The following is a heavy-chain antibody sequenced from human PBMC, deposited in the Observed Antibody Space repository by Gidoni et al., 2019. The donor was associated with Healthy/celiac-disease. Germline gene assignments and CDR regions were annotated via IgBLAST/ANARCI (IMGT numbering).Heavy chain of an antibody. CDR2: SSGSGGST. V-gene: IGHV3-23*01. CDR1: GFTFSSYA. D-gene: IGHD6-6*01. CDR3: AKDYYSSSSESDY. J-gene: IGHJ4*02. Sequence: EVQLLESGGGLVQPGGSLRLSCAASGFTFSSYAMSWVRQAPGKWLEWVSASSGSGGSTYYADSVKGRFTISRDNSKNTLYLQMNSLRAEDTAVYYCAKDYYSSSSESDYWGQGTLVTVSS.